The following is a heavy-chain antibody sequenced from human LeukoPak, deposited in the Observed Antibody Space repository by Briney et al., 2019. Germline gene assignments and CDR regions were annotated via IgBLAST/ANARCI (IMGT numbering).Heavy chain of an antibody. V-gene: IGHV5-51*01. CDR1: GSPFASYS. CDR2: IYLHDSAT. D-gene: IGHD3-16*01. CDR3: TRHASDALSNCFDP. J-gene: IGHJ5*02. Sequence: GEPLQISCKGSGSPFASYSIGWVRQMPGKGLEWMGIIYLHDSATRYSPSFQGQFPFSADKSINSAYLQCSMLTAEDTAIYYCTRHASDALSNCFDPWGQGTLVTVSS.